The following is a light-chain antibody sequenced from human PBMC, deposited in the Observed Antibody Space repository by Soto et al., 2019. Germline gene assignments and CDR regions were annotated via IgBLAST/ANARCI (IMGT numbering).Light chain of an antibody. V-gene: IGKV1-39*01. CDR3: QQSNSFPLT. Sequence: QMTPSPSSISASIRSTVPLIWRASQTSATYINWYQQKSGSAPRLLIYEASGLQSGVPSRFSGSGSGTDFTLTISSLQPEDFATYYCQQSNSFPLTFGQGAKV. CDR1: QTSATY. J-gene: IGKJ1*01. CDR2: EAS.